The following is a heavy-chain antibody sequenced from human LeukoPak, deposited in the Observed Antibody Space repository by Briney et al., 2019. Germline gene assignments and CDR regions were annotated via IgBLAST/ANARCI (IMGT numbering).Heavy chain of an antibody. J-gene: IGHJ5*01. Sequence: SETLSLTCTVSGDSITNSYWSWIRQPPGKGLEWIAYIYYSGNTKYNPSLKSRVTISVDTSKNQFSLKLSSVTASDTAVYFCARRVGFYGSGSLNYFDPWGQGILVSVS. CDR3: ARRVGFYGSGSLNYFDP. CDR1: GDSITNSY. V-gene: IGHV4-59*08. D-gene: IGHD3-10*01. CDR2: IYYSGNT.